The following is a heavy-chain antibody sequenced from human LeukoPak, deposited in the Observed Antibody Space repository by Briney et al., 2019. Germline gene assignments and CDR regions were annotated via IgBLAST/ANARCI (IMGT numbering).Heavy chain of an antibody. CDR1: GASISSRGCY. Sequence: SETLSLTCTVSGASISSRGCYWGWIRQPPGKGLEWIANIYYSGTTYYNPSLKSRVTISADTSKNLFSLNMTSVTAADTAVYYCARDNHYTTSGQYYYYYMDVWGKGTTVTVSS. J-gene: IGHJ6*03. CDR3: ARDNHYTTSGQYYYYYMDV. CDR2: IYYSGTT. D-gene: IGHD2-2*02. V-gene: IGHV4-39*07.